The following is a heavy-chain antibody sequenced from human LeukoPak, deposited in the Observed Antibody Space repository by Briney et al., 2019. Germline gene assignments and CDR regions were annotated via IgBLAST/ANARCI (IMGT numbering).Heavy chain of an antibody. CDR3: ARESNSGYYLSY. Sequence: GGSLRLSCAASGFTVSANYMTWVRQAPGKGLEWVSTIYSDGRTYYADSVKGRFTTSRDNSKNTLYLQMNSLRVEDTALFYCARESNSGYYLSYWGQGTLVTVSS. D-gene: IGHD3-22*01. CDR1: GFTVSANY. CDR2: IYSDGRT. J-gene: IGHJ4*02. V-gene: IGHV3-66*01.